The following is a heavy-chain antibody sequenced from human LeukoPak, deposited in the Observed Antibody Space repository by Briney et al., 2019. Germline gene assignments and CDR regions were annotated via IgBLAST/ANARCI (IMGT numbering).Heavy chain of an antibody. CDR1: EFTVSTYY. V-gene: IGHV3-53*01. Sequence: HSGGSLRLSCAASEFTVSTYYMNWVRRAPGKGLEWVSVICSDGSTYYAGSVKGRFTISRDNAKNSLYLQMNSLRAEDTAVYHCARDLYGDYPWDYWGQGTLVTVSS. CDR3: ARDLYGDYPWDY. D-gene: IGHD4-17*01. J-gene: IGHJ4*02. CDR2: ICSDGST.